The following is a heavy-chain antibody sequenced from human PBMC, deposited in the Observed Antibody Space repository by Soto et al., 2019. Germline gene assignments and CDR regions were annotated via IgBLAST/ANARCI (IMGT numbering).Heavy chain of an antibody. CDR2: IKSKTDGGTT. V-gene: IGHV3-15*07. Sequence: GGSLRLSCAASGFTFSNAWMNWVRQAPGKGLEWVGRIKSKTDGGTTDYAAPVKGRFTISRDDSKNTLYLQMNSLKTEDTAVYYCTRIPVINSSSWYPDYYYYYGMDVWGQGTTVTVSS. J-gene: IGHJ6*02. CDR3: TRIPVINSSSWYPDYYYYYGMDV. D-gene: IGHD6-13*01. CDR1: GFTFSNAW.